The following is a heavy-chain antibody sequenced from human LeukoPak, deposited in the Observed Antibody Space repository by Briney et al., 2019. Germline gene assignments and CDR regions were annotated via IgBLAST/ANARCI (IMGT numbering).Heavy chain of an antibody. CDR2: INHSGST. J-gene: IGHJ4*02. CDR3: ARGVFYSSGYYGY. D-gene: IGHD3-22*01. CDR1: GGSFSGYY. V-gene: IGHV4-34*01. Sequence: SETLSLTCAVYGGSFSGYYWSWIRQPPGKGLEWIGEINHSGSTNYNPSLESRVTISVDTSKNQFSLKLSSVTAADTAVYYCARGVFYSSGYYGYWGQGTLVTVSS.